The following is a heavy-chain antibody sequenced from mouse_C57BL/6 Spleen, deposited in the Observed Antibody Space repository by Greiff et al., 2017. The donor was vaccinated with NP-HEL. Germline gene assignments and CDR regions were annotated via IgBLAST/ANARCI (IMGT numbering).Heavy chain of an antibody. CDR3: GREEFAY. CDR2: ISSGGSTI. Sequence: EVKLVESGGGLVKPGGSLKLSCAASGFTFSDYGMHWVRQAPGKGLEWVAFISSGGSTIYYADTVTGRFTISRDNSKNTLFLQMTSLRSEDTAMYYCGREEFAYWGQGTLVTVSA. CDR1: GFTFSDYG. V-gene: IGHV5-17*01. J-gene: IGHJ3*01.